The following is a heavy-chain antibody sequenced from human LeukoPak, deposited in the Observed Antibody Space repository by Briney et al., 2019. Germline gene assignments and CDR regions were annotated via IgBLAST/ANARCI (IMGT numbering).Heavy chain of an antibody. CDR2: ISSSSSTI. CDR1: GFTFSSYS. CDR3: ARAVGYSGSYYYDY. J-gene: IGHJ4*02. V-gene: IGHV3-48*02. Sequence: GGSLRLSCAASGFTFSSYSMNWVRQAPGKGLEWVSYISSSSSTIYYADSVKGRFTISRDNAKNSLYLQMNSLRDEDTAVYYCARAVGYSGSYYYDYWGQGTLVTVSS. D-gene: IGHD1-26*01.